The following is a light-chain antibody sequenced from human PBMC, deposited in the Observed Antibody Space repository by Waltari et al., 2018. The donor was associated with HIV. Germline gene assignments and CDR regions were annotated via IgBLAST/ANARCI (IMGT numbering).Light chain of an antibody. CDR1: SIGSKS. CDR3: HVWDSFSDHRV. V-gene: IGLV3-21*02. CDR2: YDT. J-gene: IGLJ2*01. Sequence: SYVLTQPPSVSVAPGQTARISCEGDSIGSKSVHWYQQKPGQAPVLVVYYDTDRPSGIPERFSGSNSGNTATLIISGVEAGDEADYYCHVWDSFSDHRVFGGGTELTVL.